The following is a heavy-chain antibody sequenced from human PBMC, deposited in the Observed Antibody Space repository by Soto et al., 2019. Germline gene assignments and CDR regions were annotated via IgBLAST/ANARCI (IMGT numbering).Heavy chain of an antibody. V-gene: IGHV1-3*04. Sequence: QVQLVQSGTEVKQPGASLKVSCKASGYTFTRNAIHWVRQAPGQRLEWMGWINTGDGNTKYSQKFQDRVTITRETSATTAYIELSSLRSEDTAVYYCAKQAGGYFDYWGQGTLVTVSS. J-gene: IGHJ4*02. CDR1: GYTFTRNA. CDR3: AKQAGGYFDY. D-gene: IGHD3-10*01. CDR2: INTGDGNT.